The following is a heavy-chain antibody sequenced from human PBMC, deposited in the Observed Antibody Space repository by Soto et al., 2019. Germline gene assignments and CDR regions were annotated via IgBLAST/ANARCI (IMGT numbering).Heavy chain of an antibody. D-gene: IGHD3-10*01. Sequence: GGSLRLSCAASRFTFSSYAMSWVRQAPGKGLEWVSAISGSGGSTYYADSVKGRFTISRDNSKNTLYLQMNSLRAEDTAVYYCAKRGSGSSLNYYYYMDVWGKGTTVTVSS. V-gene: IGHV3-23*01. CDR2: ISGSGGST. J-gene: IGHJ6*03. CDR3: AKRGSGSSLNYYYYMDV. CDR1: RFTFSSYA.